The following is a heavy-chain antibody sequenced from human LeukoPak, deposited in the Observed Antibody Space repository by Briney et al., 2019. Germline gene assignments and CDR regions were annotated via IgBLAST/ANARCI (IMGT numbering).Heavy chain of an antibody. CDR3: ARVTTVTRSPWSWGPKKIGQEVNWFDP. V-gene: IGHV1-18*01. Sequence: ASVKVSCRASGHTLKNYGVAWVRQAPGQGLEWMGWNSAYNGDTKYAQSLQGRVSMTTDTSTSTAYMELRSLGLDDTAVYYCARVTTVTRSPWSWGPKKIGQEVNWFDPWGQGTLVIVSS. CDR1: GHTLKNYG. CDR2: NSAYNGDT. J-gene: IGHJ5*02. D-gene: IGHD4-17*01.